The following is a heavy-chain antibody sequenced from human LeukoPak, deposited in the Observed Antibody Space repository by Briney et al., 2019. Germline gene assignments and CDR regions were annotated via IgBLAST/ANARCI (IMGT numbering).Heavy chain of an antibody. Sequence: SETLSLTCTVSGGSISSYYWSWIRQPPGKGVEWIGTIYYTGSTHYSPSLKSGVTISIDTSKNQFSLKLNSVTAADTAVYYCARGLRVTTSYFDYWGQGTLVSVSS. V-gene: IGHV4-59*12. CDR3: ARGLRVTTSYFDY. D-gene: IGHD4-17*01. CDR1: GGSISSYY. J-gene: IGHJ4*02. CDR2: IYYTGST.